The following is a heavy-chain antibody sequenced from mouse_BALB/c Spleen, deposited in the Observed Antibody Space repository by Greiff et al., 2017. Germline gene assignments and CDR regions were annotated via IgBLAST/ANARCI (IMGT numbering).Heavy chain of an antibody. J-gene: IGHJ4*01. CDR2: ISSGGSYT. Sequence: EVHLVESGGGLVKPGGSLKLSCAASGFTFSSYAMSWVRQTPEKRLEWVATISSGGSYTYYPDSVKGRFTISRDNAKNTLYLQMSSLRSEDTAMYYCARQVRRDYYAMDYWGQGTSVTVSS. V-gene: IGHV5-9-3*01. CDR3: ARQVRRDYYAMDY. CDR1: GFTFSSYA. D-gene: IGHD2-14*01.